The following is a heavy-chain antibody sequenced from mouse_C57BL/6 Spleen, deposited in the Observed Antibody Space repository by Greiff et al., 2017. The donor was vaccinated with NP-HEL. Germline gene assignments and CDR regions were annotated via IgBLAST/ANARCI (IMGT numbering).Heavy chain of an antibody. CDR2: IDPENGDT. CDR1: GFNIKDDY. J-gene: IGHJ3*01. CDR3: TRVYGNYSWFAY. D-gene: IGHD2-10*02. Sequence: EVQLQQSGAELVRPGASVKLSCTASGFNIKDDYMPWVKQRPEQGLEWIGWIDPENGDTEYASKFQGKATITADTSSNTAYLQLSSLTSEDTAVYYCTRVYGNYSWFAYWGQGTLVTVSA. V-gene: IGHV14-4*01.